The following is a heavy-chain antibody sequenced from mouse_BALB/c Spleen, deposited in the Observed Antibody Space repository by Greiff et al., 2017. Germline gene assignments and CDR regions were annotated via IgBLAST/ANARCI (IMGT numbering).Heavy chain of an antibody. CDR2: IYPGGGYT. Sequence: VQLQESGAELVRPGTSVKISCKASGYTFTNYWLGWVKQRPGHGLEWIGDIYPGGGYTNYNEKFKGKATLTADTSSSTAYMQLSSLTSEDSAVYFCARCDGYYNYYAMDYWGQGTSVTVSS. CDR3: ARCDGYYNYYAMDY. CDR1: GYTFTNYW. J-gene: IGHJ4*01. D-gene: IGHD2-3*01. V-gene: IGHV1-63*02.